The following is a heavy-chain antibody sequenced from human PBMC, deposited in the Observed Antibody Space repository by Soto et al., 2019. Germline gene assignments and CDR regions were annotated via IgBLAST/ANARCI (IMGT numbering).Heavy chain of an antibody. V-gene: IGHV1-69*02. D-gene: IGHD2-2*01. J-gene: IGHJ5*02. CDR2: IIPILGIA. Sequence: SVKVSCKASGGTFSSYTISWVRQAPGQGLEWMGRIIPILGIANYAQKFQGRVTITADKSTSTAYMELSSLRSEDTAVYYCAIGTIVVVPAAMRGWFDPWGQGTLVTVSS. CDR1: GGTFSSYT. CDR3: AIGTIVVVPAAMRGWFDP.